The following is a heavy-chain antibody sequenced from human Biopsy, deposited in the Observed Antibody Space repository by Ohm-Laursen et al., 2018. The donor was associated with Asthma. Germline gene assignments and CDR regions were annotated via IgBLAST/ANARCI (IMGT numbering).Heavy chain of an antibody. J-gene: IGHJ6*02. CDR2: ITRSAGRT. D-gene: IGHD1-20*01. CDR3: AKGRYKWNDGYYGLDV. CDR1: GFTFSTYW. Sequence: SLRLSCTASGFTFSTYWMSWVRQAPGKDLEWVSAITRSAGRTDYADSVKGRFTISRDNSKDTVYLQMNSLRAEDTAVYYCAKGRYKWNDGYYGLDVWGQGTTVTVS. V-gene: IGHV3-23*01.